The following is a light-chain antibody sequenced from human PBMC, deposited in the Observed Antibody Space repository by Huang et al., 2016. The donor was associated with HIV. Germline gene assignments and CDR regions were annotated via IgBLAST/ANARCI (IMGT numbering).Light chain of an antibody. CDR2: GAS. J-gene: IGKJ2*01. CDR1: QSVSSN. CDR3: QQYNNWPPYT. Sequence: EIVMTQSPATLSVSPGERATLSCRASQSVSSNLARYQQKPGQDPMLLIYGASTRATGIPARFSGSGSGTEFTLTISSLQSEDFAVYYCQQYNNWPPYTFGQGTKLEIK. V-gene: IGKV3-15*01.